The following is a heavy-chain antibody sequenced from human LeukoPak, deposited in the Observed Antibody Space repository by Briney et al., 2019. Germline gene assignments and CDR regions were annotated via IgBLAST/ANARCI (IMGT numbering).Heavy chain of an antibody. Sequence: GGSLRLSCAASGFTVSSNYMSWVRQAPGKGLEWVSVIYSGGSTYYADSVKGRFTISRDNSKNTLYLQMNSLRAEDTAVYYCAKVGYCSSTSCYQTNYYYYMDVWGKGTTVTVSS. D-gene: IGHD2-2*01. CDR1: GFTVSSNY. J-gene: IGHJ6*03. CDR2: IYSGGST. V-gene: IGHV3-53*05. CDR3: AKVGYCSSTSCYQTNYYYYMDV.